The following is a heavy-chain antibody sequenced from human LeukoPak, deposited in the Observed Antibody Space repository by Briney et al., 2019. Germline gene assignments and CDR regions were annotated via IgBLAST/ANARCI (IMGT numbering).Heavy chain of an antibody. D-gene: IGHD2-15*01. Sequence: PGGSLRLSCAASGFTFSSYWMSWVRQAPGKGLEWVANIKQDGSEKYYVDSVKGRFTISRDNAKNSLYLQMNSLRAEDTAVYYCAREEVVAARGWYYYYYGMDVWGQGTTVTVSS. J-gene: IGHJ6*02. CDR1: GFTFSSYW. CDR2: IKQDGSEK. V-gene: IGHV3-7*01. CDR3: AREEVVAARGWYYYYYGMDV.